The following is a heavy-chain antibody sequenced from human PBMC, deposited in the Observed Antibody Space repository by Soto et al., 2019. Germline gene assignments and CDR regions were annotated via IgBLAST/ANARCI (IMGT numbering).Heavy chain of an antibody. Sequence: LSXTCAVDGGSFSGYYWSWIRQAPGKGLEWIGEVNHSGRTNYSPSLKRRVTISVDTSKNQFSLKLSSVTAADTAVYYCARGYGTNFDYWGQGTLVTXSS. J-gene: IGHJ4*02. V-gene: IGHV4-34*01. CDR2: VNHSGRT. D-gene: IGHD3-10*01. CDR3: ARGYGTNFDY. CDR1: GGSFSGYY.